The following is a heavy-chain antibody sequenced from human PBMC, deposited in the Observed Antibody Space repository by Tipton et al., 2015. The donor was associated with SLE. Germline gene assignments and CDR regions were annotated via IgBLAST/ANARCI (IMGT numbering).Heavy chain of an antibody. CDR2: MYTSGST. V-gene: IGHV4-61*02. J-gene: IGHJ4*02. CDR1: GGSISSGSYY. Sequence: TLSLTCTVSGGSISSGSYYWSWIRQPAGKGLEWIGRMYTSGSTNYNPSLKSRVTISVDTSKKQFSLKLSSVTAADTALYYCATERIGGSPFDYWGQGTLVTVSS. CDR3: ATERIGGSPFDY. D-gene: IGHD3-16*01.